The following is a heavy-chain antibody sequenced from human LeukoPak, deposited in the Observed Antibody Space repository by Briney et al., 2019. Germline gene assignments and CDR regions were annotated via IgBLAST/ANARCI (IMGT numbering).Heavy chain of an antibody. CDR3: ARKTRDCSSTSCYRAGFDP. CDR1: GYTFTSYG. Sequence: GASVKVSCKASGYTFTSYGISWVRQAPGQGLEWMGWISAYNGNTNYAQKLQGRVTMTTDTSTSTAYMELRSLRSDDTAVYYCARKTRDCSSTSCYRAGFDPWGQGTLVTVSS. J-gene: IGHJ5*02. D-gene: IGHD2-2*02. V-gene: IGHV1-18*01. CDR2: ISAYNGNT.